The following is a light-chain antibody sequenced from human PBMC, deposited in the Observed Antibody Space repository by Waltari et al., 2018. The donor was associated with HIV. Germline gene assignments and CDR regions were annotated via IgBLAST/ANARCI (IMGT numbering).Light chain of an antibody. CDR2: AND. CDR3: HSYDSSRGGVYV. V-gene: IGLV1-40*01. J-gene: IGLJ1*01. Sequence: QSVLTQPPSVSGAPAQRVTIPCPNVGTLYDVHWYQQLPGAAPKLLIYANDNRPSGVPDRFSGSKSGTSASLAITGLQPEDEADYYCHSYDSSRGGVYVFGTGTKVTVL. CDR1: NVGTLYD.